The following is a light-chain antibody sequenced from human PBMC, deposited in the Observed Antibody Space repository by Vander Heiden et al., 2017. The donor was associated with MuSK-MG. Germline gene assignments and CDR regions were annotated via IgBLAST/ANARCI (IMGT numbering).Light chain of an antibody. V-gene: IGKV1-5*03. CDR3: QQYNSYSGLT. CDR2: KAS. CDR1: QSISNW. J-gene: IGKJ4*01. Sequence: DIPMTQSPSTLSAYVGDRVTITCRASQSISNWLAWYQHKPGKAPKLLIYKASVLESGVPSRFSGSGYGTEFTLAISSLQPDDFAPYYCQQYNSYSGLTFGGGTRVEIK.